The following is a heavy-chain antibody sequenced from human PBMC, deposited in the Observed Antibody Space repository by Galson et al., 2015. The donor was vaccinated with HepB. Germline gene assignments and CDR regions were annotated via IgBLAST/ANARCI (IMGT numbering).Heavy chain of an antibody. CDR2: TYYTSKWSN. D-gene: IGHD7-27*01. Sequence: CAISGDSVSSNTVGWNWIRQSPSRGLEWLGRTYYTSKWSNDYAQSVQSRITINPDTSKNQISLQLNSVTPEDTAVYYCARSIHLGRGFDSWGQGTLVTVSS. CDR1: GDSVSSNTVG. J-gene: IGHJ4*02. V-gene: IGHV6-1*01. CDR3: ARSIHLGRGFDS.